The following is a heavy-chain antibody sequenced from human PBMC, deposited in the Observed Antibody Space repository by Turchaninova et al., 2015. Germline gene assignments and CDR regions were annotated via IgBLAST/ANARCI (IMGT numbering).Heavy chain of an antibody. Sequence: QLQLQEPGPGLVKTSEPLPLTCIVSGDSISSTSYSWGWIRQPPGKGREWIGSMYNSGRTYYNPSLKSRGTISADTSKNQFSLKLSFVTAADTAVYYCARVDYDHIWGSSIDHWGQGTLVTVAS. CDR2: MYNSGRT. CDR3: ARVDYDHIWGSSIDH. V-gene: IGHV4-39*01. J-gene: IGHJ4*02. CDR1: GDSISSTSYS. D-gene: IGHD3-16*01.